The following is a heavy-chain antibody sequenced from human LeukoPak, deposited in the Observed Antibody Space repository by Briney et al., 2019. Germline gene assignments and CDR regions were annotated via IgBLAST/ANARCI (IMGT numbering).Heavy chain of an antibody. CDR1: GFTFSSYS. CDR2: ISSTISTI. D-gene: IGHD3-10*01. J-gene: IGHJ4*02. CDR3: ARDGSGQWPIGF. Sequence: GGSLRLSCAASGFTFSSYSVNWVRQAPGKGLEWVSYISSTISTIYFADSVKGRFTISRDNAKNSLYLQMNSLRAEDTAVYYCARDGSGQWPIGFWGQGTLVTVSS. V-gene: IGHV3-48*04.